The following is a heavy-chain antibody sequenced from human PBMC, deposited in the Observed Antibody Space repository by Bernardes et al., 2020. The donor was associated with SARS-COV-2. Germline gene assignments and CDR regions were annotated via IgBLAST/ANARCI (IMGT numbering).Heavy chain of an antibody. CDR2: IKEDGSEK. CDR1: GFSFNTYW. CDR3: AREGWEKLDY. Sequence: GSLRLSCVASGFSFNTYWMSWVRQAPGKGLEWVVNIKEDGSEKYYVDSVKGRFTISRDNAKNSLYLQMNNLRAEDTAVYYCAREGWEKLDYWGQGTLVTVSS. D-gene: IGHD1-26*01. J-gene: IGHJ4*02. V-gene: IGHV3-7*03.